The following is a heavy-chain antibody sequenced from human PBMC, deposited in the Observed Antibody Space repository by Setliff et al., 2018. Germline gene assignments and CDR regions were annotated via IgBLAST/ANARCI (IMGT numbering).Heavy chain of an antibody. D-gene: IGHD6-6*01. Sequence: ASVKVSCKASGYTFTGYYMHWVRQAPGQGLEWMGWFNPNSGGTNYAQKFQGWVTMTRDTSISTAYMELSRLRSDDTAVYYCARSLAARIYYFDYWGQGTLVTVSS. CDR2: FNPNSGGT. CDR1: GYTFTGYY. J-gene: IGHJ4*02. CDR3: ARSLAARIYYFDY. V-gene: IGHV1-2*04.